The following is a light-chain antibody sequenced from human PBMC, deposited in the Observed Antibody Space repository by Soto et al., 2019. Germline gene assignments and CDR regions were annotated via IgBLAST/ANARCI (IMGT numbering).Light chain of an antibody. V-gene: IGLV2-8*01. CDR3: SSYAGSNNFHVV. J-gene: IGLJ2*01. CDR1: SSDVGGYNY. CDR2: EVS. Sequence: QSVLTQPPSASGSPGQSVTISCTGTSSDVGGYNYASWYQQHPGKAPKVMIYEVSKRPSGVPDRFSGSKSGNTASLTVSGLQAEDEADYDCSSYAGSNNFHVVFGGGTKLTVL.